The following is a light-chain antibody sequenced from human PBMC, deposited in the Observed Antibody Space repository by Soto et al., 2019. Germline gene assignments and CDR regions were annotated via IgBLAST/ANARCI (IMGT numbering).Light chain of an antibody. CDR1: SSDVGAYNY. CDR3: SSYTTSSSYV. CDR2: DVS. J-gene: IGLJ1*01. V-gene: IGLV2-14*03. Sequence: QSVLTQPASVSGSPGQSTTISCTGTSSDVGAYNYVSWYQQHPGKAPQLMIYDVSIRPSGISYRFSGSKSGNTASLTISGLQAEDEADYYCSSYTTSSSYVFGTGTKVT.